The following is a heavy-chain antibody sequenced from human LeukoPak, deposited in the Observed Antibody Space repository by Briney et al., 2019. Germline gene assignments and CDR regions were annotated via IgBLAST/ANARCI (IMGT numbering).Heavy chain of an antibody. CDR3: ARGHHARGLYAY. J-gene: IGHJ4*02. V-gene: IGHV3-7*01. Sequence: PGGSLRLSCAGSGFTFSNYWMKWVRQAPGKGLEWVANINEDGSQKYYVDSVKGRFTISRDNAKNSLYLQMNSLRAEDTAIYYCARGHHARGLYAYWGQGTLLTVSS. CDR2: INEDGSQK. D-gene: IGHD3-16*01. CDR1: GFTFSNYW.